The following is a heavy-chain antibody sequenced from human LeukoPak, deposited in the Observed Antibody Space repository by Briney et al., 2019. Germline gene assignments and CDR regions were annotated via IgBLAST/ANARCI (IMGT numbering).Heavy chain of an antibody. V-gene: IGHV6-1*01. Sequence: SQTLSLTCAISGDSVSSNSAAWYWIRQSPSRGLEWLGRTYYRSKRYNYYALSVKSRITINPDTSKNQFSLQLNSVTPEDTAVYYCARDRVYYYDSSGSGAFDIWGQGTMVTVSS. CDR3: ARDRVYYYDSSGSGAFDI. D-gene: IGHD3-22*01. CDR2: TYYRSKRYN. CDR1: GDSVSSNSAA. J-gene: IGHJ3*02.